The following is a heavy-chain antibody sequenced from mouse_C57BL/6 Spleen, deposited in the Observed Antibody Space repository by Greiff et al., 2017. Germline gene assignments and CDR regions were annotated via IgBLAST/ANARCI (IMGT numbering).Heavy chain of an antibody. V-gene: IGHV2-9-1*01. D-gene: IGHD2-4*01. J-gene: IGHJ1*03. Sequence: QVQLQQSGPGLVAPSQSLSITCTVSGFSLTSYAISWVRQPPGKGLEWLGVIWTGGGTNYNSALKSRLSISKDNSKSQVFLKMNSLQTDDTARYYCARNSEDYDERRYFDVWGTGTTVTVSS. CDR3: ARNSEDYDERRYFDV. CDR1: GFSLTSYA. CDR2: IWTGGGT.